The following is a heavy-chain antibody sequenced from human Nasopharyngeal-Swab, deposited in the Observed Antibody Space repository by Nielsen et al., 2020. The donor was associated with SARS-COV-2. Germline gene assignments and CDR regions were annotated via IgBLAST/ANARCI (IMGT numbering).Heavy chain of an antibody. V-gene: IGHV3-53*01. CDR1: GFTVSSNY. J-gene: IGHJ6*02. D-gene: IGHD1-1*01. CDR2: IYSGGST. CDR3: ARDNDEYGMDV. Sequence: GESLKISCAASGFTVSSNYTSWVRQAPGKGLEWVSIIYSGGSTHYADSVKGRFTISRDNSKNTVHLQMKSLRAEDTAIYYGARDNDEYGMDVWGQGTTVTVSS.